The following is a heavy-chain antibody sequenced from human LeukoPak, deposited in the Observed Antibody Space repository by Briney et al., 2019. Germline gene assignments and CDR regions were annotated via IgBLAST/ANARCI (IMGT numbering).Heavy chain of an antibody. CDR3: ARHREVLERAFDY. Sequence: SETLSLTCAVYGGSFSGYYWSWLRQPPGKGLEWIGEINHSGSTNYNPSLKSRVTISVDTSKNQFSLKLSSVTAADTAVYYCARHREVLERAFDYWGQGTLVTVSS. V-gene: IGHV4-34*01. J-gene: IGHJ4*02. D-gene: IGHD4/OR15-4a*01. CDR2: INHSGST. CDR1: GGSFSGYY.